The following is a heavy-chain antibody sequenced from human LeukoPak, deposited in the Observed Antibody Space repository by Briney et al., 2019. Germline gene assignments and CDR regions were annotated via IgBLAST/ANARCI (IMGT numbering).Heavy chain of an antibody. J-gene: IGHJ4*02. V-gene: IGHV5-10-1*01. D-gene: IGHD1-26*01. CDR2: IDPSDSYT. CDR3: ARQQGAPPDY. Sequence: GESLKISFKGSGYSFTSYWISWVRQMPGKGLEWMGRIDPSDSYTNYSPSFQGHVTISADKSISTAYLQWSSLKASDTAMYYCARQQGAPPDYWGQGTLVTVSS. CDR1: GYSFTSYW.